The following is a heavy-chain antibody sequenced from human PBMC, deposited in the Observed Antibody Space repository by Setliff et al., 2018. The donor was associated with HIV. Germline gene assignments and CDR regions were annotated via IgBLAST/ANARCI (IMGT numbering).Heavy chain of an antibody. D-gene: IGHD6-13*01. CDR2: INHSGRI. Sequence: SETLSLTCAVYGGSFNGYSWTWIRQPPGKGLEWIGGINHSGRINYNPSLRSRVTTSVDTSKNQFSLRLRSVTAADTAVYYCARVSCSSWYSIPRYYYYSMDVWGNGTTVTVSS. J-gene: IGHJ6*03. CDR1: GGSFNGYS. CDR3: ARVSCSSWYSIPRYYYYSMDV. V-gene: IGHV4-34*01.